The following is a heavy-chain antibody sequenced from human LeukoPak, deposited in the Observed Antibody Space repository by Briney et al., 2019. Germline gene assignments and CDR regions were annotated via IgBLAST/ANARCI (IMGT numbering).Heavy chain of an antibody. CDR1: GASVSNYY. Sequence: KPSETLSLTRTVSGASVSNYYWSWIRQSPGKGLEWITCIYYSASIHYNPSLKSRVSISLDTSKNQVSLKLTSVTAADTAVYYCARLRPQRWLKLSAFNIWGQGTKVTVFS. D-gene: IGHD5-24*01. CDR3: ARLRPQRWLKLSAFNI. V-gene: IGHV4-59*08. CDR2: IYYSASI. J-gene: IGHJ3*02.